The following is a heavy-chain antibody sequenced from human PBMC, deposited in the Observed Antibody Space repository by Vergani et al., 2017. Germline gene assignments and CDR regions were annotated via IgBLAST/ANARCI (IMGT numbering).Heavy chain of an antibody. CDR3: ARHGFYYDSSGYYYFDY. CDR2: IYYSGST. J-gene: IGHJ4*02. D-gene: IGHD3-22*01. V-gene: IGHV4-39*01. Sequence: QLQLQESGPGLVKPSETLSLTCTVSGGSISSSSYYWGWIRQPPGKGLEWIGSIYYSGSTYYNPSLKSRVTISVDTSKNQFSLKLSSVTAADTAVYYSARHGFYYDSSGYYYFDYWGQGTLVTVSS. CDR1: GGSISSSSYY.